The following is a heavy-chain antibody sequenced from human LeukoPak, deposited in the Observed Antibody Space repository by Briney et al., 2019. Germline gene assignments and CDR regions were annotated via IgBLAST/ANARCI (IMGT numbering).Heavy chain of an antibody. CDR2: ISSRSYYT. D-gene: IGHD5-24*01. CDR3: ARDTKDGSNYYLPSAHWD. CDR1: CFSFSDYV. Sequence: PGGSLSLSCAASCFSFSDYVMNYVRPTPGKGVECGSSISSRSYYTSYGDSTKGRFTISRDNAKNTLYLHMNSLTAEDTAVYYCARDTKDGSNYYLPSAHWDWGQGTLVTVSS. J-gene: IGHJ4*02. V-gene: IGHV3-21*06.